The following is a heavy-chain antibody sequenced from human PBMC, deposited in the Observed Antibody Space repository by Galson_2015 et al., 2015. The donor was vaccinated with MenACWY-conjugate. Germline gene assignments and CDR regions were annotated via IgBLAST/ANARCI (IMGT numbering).Heavy chain of an antibody. CDR3: ARHPPGGRGLDV. CDR1: GYSFTPYW. V-gene: IGHV5-51*01. Sequence: SGAAVKKPVESLKLSCQGSGYSFTPYWVAWVRQMPGRGLVWVGLISPGDSNTRYSPSFQGQVTISADKSSSTAYLQWSSLKASDTAMYYCARHPPGGRGLDVWGQGTTVTVSS. J-gene: IGHJ6*02. CDR2: ISPGDSNT. D-gene: IGHD1-26*01.